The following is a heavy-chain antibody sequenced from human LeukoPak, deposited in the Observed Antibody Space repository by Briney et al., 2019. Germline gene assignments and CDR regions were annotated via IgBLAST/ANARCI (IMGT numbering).Heavy chain of an antibody. V-gene: IGHV1-2*02. D-gene: IGHD4-17*01. CDR3: ASYGASYGDSFDY. J-gene: IGHJ4*02. CDR1: GYTFTDYY. CDR2: IDPNSGGT. Sequence: GASVKVSCKASGYTFTDYYIHWVRQAPGQGLEWMGWIDPNSGGTNYAQKFQGRVTITRDTSISTAYMEMSRLRSDDTAVYYCASYGASYGDSFDYWGQGTLVTVSS.